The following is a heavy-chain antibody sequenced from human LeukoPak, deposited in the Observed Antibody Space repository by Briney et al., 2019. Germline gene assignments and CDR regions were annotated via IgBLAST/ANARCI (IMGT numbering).Heavy chain of an antibody. CDR1: GGSFSGYH. CDR3: ARDHGIAVAALDY. Sequence: PSETLSLTCAVQGGSFSGYHWSWIRQPPGKGLEWIGEINPGGSANHNPSLKGRVTISLDTSKNQFSLDLNSVTPEDTAVYYCARDHGIAVAALDYWGQGALVTVSS. V-gene: IGHV4-34*01. J-gene: IGHJ4*02. CDR2: INPGGSA. D-gene: IGHD6-19*01.